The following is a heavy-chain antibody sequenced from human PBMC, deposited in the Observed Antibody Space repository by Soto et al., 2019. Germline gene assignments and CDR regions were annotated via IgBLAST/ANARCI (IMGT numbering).Heavy chain of an antibody. D-gene: IGHD5-18*01. V-gene: IGHV3-23*01. J-gene: IGHJ6*02. CDR2: ISGSGGST. CDR1: GFTFSSYA. Sequence: HPGGSLRLSCAASGFTFSSYAMSWVRQAPGKGLEWVSAISGSGGSTYYADSVKGRFTISRDNSKNTLYLQMNSLRAEDTAVYYCAKDRASIQLWLSYYYYGMDVWGQGTTVTVSS. CDR3: AKDRASIQLWLSYYYYGMDV.